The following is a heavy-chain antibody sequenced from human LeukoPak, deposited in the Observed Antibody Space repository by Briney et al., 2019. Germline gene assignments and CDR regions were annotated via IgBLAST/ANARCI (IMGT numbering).Heavy chain of an antibody. CDR2: INPSGGSA. CDR1: VYTLTSYY. Sequence: ASVKVSCKASVYTLTSYYLHWVGQTPGQGLEWMAIINPSGGSASHAQKFQGRVTMTRDTSASTVYMELSSLRSEDTAVYYCASVYKYGMDVWGQGTTVTVSS. CDR3: ASVYKYGMDV. J-gene: IGHJ6*02. V-gene: IGHV1-46*01.